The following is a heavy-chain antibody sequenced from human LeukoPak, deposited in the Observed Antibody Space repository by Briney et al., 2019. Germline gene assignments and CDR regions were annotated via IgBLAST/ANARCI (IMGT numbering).Heavy chain of an antibody. V-gene: IGHV3-9*01. J-gene: IGHJ4*02. CDR3: AKDRGVGATLPDY. D-gene: IGHD1-26*01. CDR2: ISWNSGSI. Sequence: GGSLRLFCAASGFPFDDYAMHWVRQAPGKGLEWVSGISWNSGSIGYADSVKGRFTISRDNAKNSLHLQMNSLRAEDTALYYCAKDRGVGATLPDYWGQGTLVTVSS. CDR1: GFPFDDYA.